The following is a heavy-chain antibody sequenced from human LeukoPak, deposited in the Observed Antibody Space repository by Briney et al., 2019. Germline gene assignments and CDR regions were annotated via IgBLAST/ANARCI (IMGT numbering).Heavy chain of an antibody. Sequence: RASVKVSCKTYGYTFTDYDITWVRQAPGQGLEWMGWINPNSGGTNYAQKFQGRVTMTRDTSISTAYMELSRLRSDDTAVYYCAAGRYYDFWLTHYWGQGTLVTVSS. D-gene: IGHD3-3*01. CDR3: AAGRYYDFWLTHY. V-gene: IGHV1-2*02. CDR2: INPNSGGT. J-gene: IGHJ4*02. CDR1: GYTFTDYD.